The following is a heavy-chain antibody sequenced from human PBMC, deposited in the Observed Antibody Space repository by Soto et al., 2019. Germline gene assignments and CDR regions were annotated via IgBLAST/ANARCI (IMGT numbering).Heavy chain of an antibody. Sequence: SETLSLTCTVSGGSISSYYWSWIRQPPGKGLEWIGYIYYSGSTNYNPSLKSRVTISVDTSKNQFSLKLSSVTAADTAVYYCARHVDDAILSVGWFDPWGQGTLVTVSS. D-gene: IGHD2-8*01. CDR1: GGSISSYY. J-gene: IGHJ5*02. V-gene: IGHV4-59*08. CDR3: ARHVDDAILSVGWFDP. CDR2: IYYSGST.